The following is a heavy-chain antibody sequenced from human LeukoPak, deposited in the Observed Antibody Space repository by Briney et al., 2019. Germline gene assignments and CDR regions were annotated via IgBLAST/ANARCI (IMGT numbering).Heavy chain of an antibody. Sequence: SETLSLTCTVSGGSISSYYRSWIRQPAGKGLEWIGRIYTSGSTNYNPSLKSRVTMSVDTSKNQFSLKLSSVTAADTAVYYCARTDFSVFGISYFDYWGQGTLVTVSS. J-gene: IGHJ4*02. CDR3: ARTDFSVFGISYFDY. D-gene: IGHD1-14*01. CDR2: IYTSGST. V-gene: IGHV4-4*07. CDR1: GGSISSYY.